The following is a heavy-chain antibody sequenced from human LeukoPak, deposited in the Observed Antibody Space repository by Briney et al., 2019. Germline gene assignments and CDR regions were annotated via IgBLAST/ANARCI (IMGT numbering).Heavy chain of an antibody. V-gene: IGHV4-61*02. CDR1: GGSISSGSYY. Sequence: SETLSLTSTVSGGSISSGSYYWSWIRQPAGKGLEWIGRIYTSGSTNYNPSLKSRVTISVDTSKNQFSLKLSSVTAADTAVYYCARDDYSKDYYYYMDVWGKGTTVTVSS. CDR2: IYTSGST. D-gene: IGHD4-11*01. CDR3: ARDDYSKDYYYYMDV. J-gene: IGHJ6*03.